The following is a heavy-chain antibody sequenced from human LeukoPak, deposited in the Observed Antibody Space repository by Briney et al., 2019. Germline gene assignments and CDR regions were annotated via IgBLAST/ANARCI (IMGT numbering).Heavy chain of an antibody. Sequence: GRSLRLSCAASGFTFSSYGMHWVRQAPGKGLEWVAVISYDGSNKYYADSVKGRFTISRDNSKNTLYLQMNSLRAEDTAVYYCAKGAGGSGWYFDYWGQGTLVTVSS. V-gene: IGHV3-30*18. CDR2: ISYDGSNK. D-gene: IGHD6-19*01. CDR3: AKGAGGSGWYFDY. J-gene: IGHJ4*02. CDR1: GFTFSSYG.